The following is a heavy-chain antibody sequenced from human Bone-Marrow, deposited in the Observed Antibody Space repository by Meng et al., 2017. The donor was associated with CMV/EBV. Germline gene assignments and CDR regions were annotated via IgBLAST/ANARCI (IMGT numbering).Heavy chain of an antibody. CDR3: ARNYDFWSGIFDY. D-gene: IGHD3-3*01. J-gene: IGHJ4*02. Sequence: GGSLRLSCAASGFILGTYWMTWVRQAPGKGLEWVSYISSSSSTIYYADSVKGRFTISRDNAKNSLYLQMNSLRAEDTAVYYCARNYDFWSGIFDYWGQGTLVTVSS. V-gene: IGHV3-48*04. CDR2: ISSSSSTI. CDR1: GFILGTYW.